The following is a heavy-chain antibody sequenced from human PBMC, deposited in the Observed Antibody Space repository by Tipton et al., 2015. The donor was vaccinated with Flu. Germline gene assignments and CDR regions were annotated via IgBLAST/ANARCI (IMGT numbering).Heavy chain of an antibody. V-gene: IGHV3-NL1*01. CDR2: FYIDGRT. CDR1: GFTFSNYG. J-gene: IGHJ6*02. D-gene: IGHD6-13*01. CDR3: ARDLGKVAPSDV. Sequence: SLRLSCVASGFTFSNYGLHWVRQAPGKRLEWVSIFYIDGRTYYAASVKGRFTISRDNSKNTLYLQMNSLRTEDTAVYYCARDLGKVAPSDVWGQGTTVTVSS.